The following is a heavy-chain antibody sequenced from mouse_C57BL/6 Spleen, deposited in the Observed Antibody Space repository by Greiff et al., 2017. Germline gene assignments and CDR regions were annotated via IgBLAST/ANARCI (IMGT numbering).Heavy chain of an antibody. D-gene: IGHD1-1*01. J-gene: IGHJ2*01. Sequence: EVMLVESEGGLVQPGSSMKLSCTASGFTFSDYYMAWVRQVPEKGLEWVANINYDGSSTYYLDSLKSRFIISRDNAKNILYLQMSSLKSEDTATYYCARGHYGPFDYWGQGTTRTVSS. CDR1: GFTFSDYY. CDR3: ARGHYGPFDY. CDR2: INYDGSST. V-gene: IGHV5-16*01.